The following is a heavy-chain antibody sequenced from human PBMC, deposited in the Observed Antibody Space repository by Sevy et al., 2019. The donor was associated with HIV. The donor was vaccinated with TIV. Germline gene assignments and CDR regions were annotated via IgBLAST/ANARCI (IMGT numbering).Heavy chain of an antibody. CDR3: ARACTAAGYKSGPIDAFVV. D-gene: IGHD6-13*01. J-gene: IGHJ3*01. Sequence: GGSLRLSCAASGFTFSTYDMHWVRQVAGEGLEWVSGIGTLLDTYYAASVKGRFIISRDNAKNSLFLQMNSLRAGDTAIYYCARACTAAGYKSGPIDAFVVWGQGTVVTVSS. CDR1: GFTFSTYD. CDR2: IGTLLDT. V-gene: IGHV3-13*01.